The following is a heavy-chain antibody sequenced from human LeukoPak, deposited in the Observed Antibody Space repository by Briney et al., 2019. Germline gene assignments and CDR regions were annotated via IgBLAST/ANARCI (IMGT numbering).Heavy chain of an antibody. J-gene: IGHJ5*02. CDR1: GGSINNYY. CDR2: IYYSGST. V-gene: IGHV4-4*07. Sequence: SETRSLTCSVSGGSINNYYWSWIRQPAGKGLEWIGRIYYSGSTNYNPSLKSRVTISVDTSKNQFSLKLSSVTAADTAVYYCARWGNRFDPWGQGTLVTVSS. CDR3: ARWGNRFDP. D-gene: IGHD3-16*01.